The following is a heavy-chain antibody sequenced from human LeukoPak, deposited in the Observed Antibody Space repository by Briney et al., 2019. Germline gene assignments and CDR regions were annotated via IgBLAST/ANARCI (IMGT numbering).Heavy chain of an antibody. CDR1: GFTFSKYW. V-gene: IGHV3-74*01. Sequence: QPGGSLRLSCAASGFTFSKYWVHWVRQAPGKGLVWVSRINGDGSTSVYADSVKGRFTISRDNAKNTVYLQMNSLRAEDTAVYYRARGTFEDYWGQGTLVTVSS. CDR3: ARGTFEDY. D-gene: IGHD3-10*01. J-gene: IGHJ4*02. CDR2: INGDGSTS.